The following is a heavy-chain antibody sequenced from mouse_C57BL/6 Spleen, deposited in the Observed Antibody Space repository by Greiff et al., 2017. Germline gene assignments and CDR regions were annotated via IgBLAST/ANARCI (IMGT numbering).Heavy chain of an antibody. CDR1: GFNIKDDY. CDR2: IDPENGDT. Sequence: EVKVEESGAELVRPGASVKLSCTASGFNIKDDYMHWVKQRPEQGLEWIGWIDPENGDTEYASKFQGKATITADTSSNTAYLQLSSLTSEDTAVYYCTTTYYSFDYWGQGTTLTVSS. D-gene: IGHD2-12*01. J-gene: IGHJ2*01. CDR3: TTTYYSFDY. V-gene: IGHV14-4*01.